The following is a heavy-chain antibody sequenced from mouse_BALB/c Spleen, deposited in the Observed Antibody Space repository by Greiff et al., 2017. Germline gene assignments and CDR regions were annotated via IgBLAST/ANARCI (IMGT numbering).Heavy chain of an antibody. D-gene: IGHD2-4*01. J-gene: IGHJ3*01. CDR2: ISYSGST. CDR3: ASTMITMGES. V-gene: IGHV3-2*02. Sequence: EVQLQESGPGLVKPSQSLSLTCTVTGYSITSDYAWNWIRQFPGNKLEWMGYISYSGSTSYNPSLKSRISITRDTSKNQFFLQLNSVTTEDTATYYCASTMITMGESWGQGTLVTVSA. CDR1: GYSITSDYA.